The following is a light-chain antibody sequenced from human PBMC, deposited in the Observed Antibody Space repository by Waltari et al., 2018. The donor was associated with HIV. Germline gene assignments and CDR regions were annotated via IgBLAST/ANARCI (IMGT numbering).Light chain of an antibody. CDR3: QVWHSGSDGHVV. CDR1: NFGGLI. CDR2: DDS. J-gene: IGLJ2*01. V-gene: IGLV3-21*02. Sequence: SYVLTQPPSVSVAPGQTANITCPEGNFGGLIVPWYQQKPGQAPVLVVFDDSDRPSGIPERFSGSKSGNTATLTISRVEAGDEADYYCQVWHSGSDGHVVFGGGTKLTVL.